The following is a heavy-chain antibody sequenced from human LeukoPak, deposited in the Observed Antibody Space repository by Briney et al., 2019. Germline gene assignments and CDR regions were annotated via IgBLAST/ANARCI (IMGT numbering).Heavy chain of an antibody. J-gene: IGHJ4*02. Sequence: PSQTLSLTCTVSGGSISSGGYYWSWIRQPAGKGLEWIGRIYTSGSTNYNPSLKSRVTISVDTSKNQFSLKLSSVTAADTAVYYCARVGYCSRTSCLGTYFDYWGQGTLVTVSS. CDR2: IYTSGST. V-gene: IGHV4-61*02. CDR3: ARVGYCSRTSCLGTYFDY. CDR1: GGSISSGGYY. D-gene: IGHD2-2*03.